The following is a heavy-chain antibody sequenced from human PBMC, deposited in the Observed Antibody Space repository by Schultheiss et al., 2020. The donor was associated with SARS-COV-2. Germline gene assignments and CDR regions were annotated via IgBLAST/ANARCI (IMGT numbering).Heavy chain of an antibody. CDR1: GYTFTSYY. CDR3: AREGYSDSDFAT. D-gene: IGHD5-12*01. CDR2: ISPNNGGT. Sequence: ASVKVSCKASGYTFTSYYMHWVRQAPGQGLEWMGWISPNNGGTNYAQNFRGRVTMTRDTSISTAYMELSSLTSDDTAVYYCAREGYSDSDFATWGQGTLVTVSS. V-gene: IGHV1-2*02. J-gene: IGHJ4*02.